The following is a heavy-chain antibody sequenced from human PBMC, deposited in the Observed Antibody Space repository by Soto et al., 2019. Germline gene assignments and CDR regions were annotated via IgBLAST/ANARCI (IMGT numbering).Heavy chain of an antibody. CDR3: ARRYASSGRPFDL. V-gene: IGHV1-18*04. D-gene: IGHD3-22*01. J-gene: IGHJ4*02. CDR2: SSTYNSNT. CDR1: GYTFTNYG. Sequence: ASVKVSCKASGYTFTNYGITWVRQAPGRGLEWMGWSSTYNSNTNYAQRFRGRVTMTTDRGTSTGYMELRSLTSEDTAVYFCARRYASSGRPFDLWGQGTLVTVSS.